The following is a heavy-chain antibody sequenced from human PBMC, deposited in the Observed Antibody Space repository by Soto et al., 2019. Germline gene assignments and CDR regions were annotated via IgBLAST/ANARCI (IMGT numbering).Heavy chain of an antibody. CDR1: GGTFSSYA. CDR2: IIPIFGTA. Sequence: VASVKVSCKASGGTFSSYAISWVRQAPGQGLEWMGGIIPIFGTANYAQKFQGRVTITADKSTSTAYMELSSLRSEDTAVYYCARPARILYHINYYYYGMDVWGQGTTVTVSS. J-gene: IGHJ6*02. V-gene: IGHV1-69*06. CDR3: ARPARILYHINYYYYGMDV. D-gene: IGHD2-8*01.